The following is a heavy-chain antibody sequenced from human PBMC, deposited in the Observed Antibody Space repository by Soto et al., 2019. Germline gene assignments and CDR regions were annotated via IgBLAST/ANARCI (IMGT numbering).Heavy chain of an antibody. Sequence: PSETLSLTCAVSGASVSSSDWCSWVRQPPGNGLEWIGEIYHGGTTNYNPSLKSRVTLSVDKSKNQFSLSLTSVTAADTAVYYCARSAGGNSFFEFWGQGTLVTVSS. CDR3: ARSAGGNSFFEF. V-gene: IGHV4-4*02. CDR1: GASVSSSDW. J-gene: IGHJ4*02. CDR2: IYHGGTT. D-gene: IGHD1-1*01.